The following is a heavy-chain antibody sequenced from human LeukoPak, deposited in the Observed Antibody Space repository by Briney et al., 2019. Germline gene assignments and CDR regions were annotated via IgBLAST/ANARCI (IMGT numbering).Heavy chain of an antibody. D-gene: IGHD3-3*01. V-gene: IGHV3-21*01. CDR3: ARANNDFWSGYYSYFYFDY. J-gene: IGHJ4*02. Sequence: GESLKISCVASGFTLNRYSMNWVRQAPGKGLEWVSSISSSGSYIFYADSLKDRITISRDNAKNSLYLQMSSLRAEDTAVYYCARANNDFWSGYYSYFYFDYWGQGTLVTASS. CDR2: ISSSGSYI. CDR1: GFTLNRYS.